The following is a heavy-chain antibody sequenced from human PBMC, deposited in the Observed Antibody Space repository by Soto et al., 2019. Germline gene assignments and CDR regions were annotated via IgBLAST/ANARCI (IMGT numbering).Heavy chain of an antibody. CDR1: RFTFSSYG. V-gene: IGHV3-30*18. CDR2: ISHDGRNK. D-gene: IGHD3-16*02. Sequence: ESGGGVVQPGRSLRLSCTASRFTFSSYGMHWVRQAPGKGLEWVAVISHDGRNKYYVDSVKGRFTISRDNSKNTLYLQMNSLRAEDTAVYYCAKDDNYDYVWGTYRSLYFDYWGRGTLVTVSS. J-gene: IGHJ4*02. CDR3: AKDDNYDYVWGTYRSLYFDY.